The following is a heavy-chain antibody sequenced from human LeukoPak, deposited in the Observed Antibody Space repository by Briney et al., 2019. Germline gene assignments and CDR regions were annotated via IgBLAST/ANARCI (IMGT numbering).Heavy chain of an antibody. Sequence: ASETLSLTCTVSGGSMSPYHWGWIRQPPGKGLEWTGYIYYSGSTNYNPSLNSRVTISVDTSKNQFSLRLSSVAAADAAIYYCARAVSGRFDYWGQGTLVTVSS. J-gene: IGHJ4*02. D-gene: IGHD6-19*01. V-gene: IGHV4-59*08. CDR2: IYYSGST. CDR3: ARAVSGRFDY. CDR1: GGSMSPYH.